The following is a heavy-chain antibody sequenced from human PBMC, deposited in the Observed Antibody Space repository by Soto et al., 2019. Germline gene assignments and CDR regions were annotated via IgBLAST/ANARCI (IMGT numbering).Heavy chain of an antibody. D-gene: IGHD3-10*01. Sequence: PGGSLRLSCAASGFTFSSYAMSWVRQAPGKGLDWVSAITDSGGDTYHADSVKGRLTISRDNSKNTLYLQMNGLRGEDTAVYYCAKGSSSSRPYYFDYWGQGTMVTVSS. CDR3: AKGSSSSRPYYFDY. CDR1: GFTFSSYA. CDR2: ITDSGGDT. V-gene: IGHV3-23*01. J-gene: IGHJ4*02.